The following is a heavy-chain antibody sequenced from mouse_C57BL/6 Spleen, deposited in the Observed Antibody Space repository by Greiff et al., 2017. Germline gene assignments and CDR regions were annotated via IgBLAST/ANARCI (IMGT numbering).Heavy chain of an antibody. D-gene: IGHD1-1*01. CDR3: ARSQETVVANMDY. CDR2: INPSSGYT. CDR1: GYTFTSYR. J-gene: IGHJ4*01. V-gene: IGHV1-7*01. Sequence: QVQLQQSGAELAKPGASVKLSCKASGYTFTSYRMHWVKQRPGQGLEWIGYINPSSGYTKYNQKFKDKATLTADKSSSTAYMQLSSLTYEDSAVHYCARSQETVVANMDYWGQGTSVTVSS.